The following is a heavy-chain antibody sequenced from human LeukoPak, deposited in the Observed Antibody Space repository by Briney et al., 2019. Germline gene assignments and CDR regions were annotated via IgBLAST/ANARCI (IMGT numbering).Heavy chain of an antibody. CDR3: ARDFYDSSGPLD. Sequence: PGGSLRLSCAASGFTFSSYSMNWVRQAPGKGLEWVAAISYDGSNKYYADSVKGRFTISRDNSKNTLYLQMNSLRAEDTAVYYCARDFYDSSGPLDWGRGTLVTVSS. D-gene: IGHD3-22*01. CDR1: GFTFSSYS. J-gene: IGHJ2*01. V-gene: IGHV3-30*03. CDR2: ISYDGSNK.